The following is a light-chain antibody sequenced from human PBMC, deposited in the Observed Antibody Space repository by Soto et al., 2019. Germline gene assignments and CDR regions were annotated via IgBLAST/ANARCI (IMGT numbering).Light chain of an antibody. CDR1: QSVITS. Sequence: IQMTQSPSTLSASVGDRVTITCRASQSVITSLAWYQHKPGKAPKLLIYRASTLQNGVPSRFSGSGSGTEFTLTISSLQPDDFATYYCQQYNTYYTFGQGTKVDIK. J-gene: IGKJ2*01. CDR3: QQYNTYYT. V-gene: IGKV1-5*03. CDR2: RAS.